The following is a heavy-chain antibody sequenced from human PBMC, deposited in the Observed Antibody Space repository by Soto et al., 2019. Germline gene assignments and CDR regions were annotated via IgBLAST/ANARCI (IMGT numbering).Heavy chain of an antibody. V-gene: IGHV3-53*01. CDR2: IYSGGNT. CDR1: GFTVSNNY. CDR3: ARDPPGIAASGAGG. J-gene: IGHJ4*02. D-gene: IGHD6-13*01. Sequence: LRLSCAASGFTVSNNYMRWVRQAPGKGPEWVSLIYSGGNTHYADSVKGRFTISRDDSKNTLYLQMNSLRVEDTAVYYCARDPPGIAASGAGGWGQGTLVTVSS.